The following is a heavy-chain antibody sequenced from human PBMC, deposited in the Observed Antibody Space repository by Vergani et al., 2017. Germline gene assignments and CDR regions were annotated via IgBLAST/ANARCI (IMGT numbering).Heavy chain of an antibody. Sequence: QVQLVQSGAEVKKPGSSVKVSCKASRGTFSSYTISWVRQAPGQGLEWMGRIIPILDITNYAQKFQGRVTMTTDTSTSTAYMELRSLRSDDTAVYYCARDMGGYCSGGSCPPINWGQGTLVTVSS. CDR2: IIPILDIT. V-gene: IGHV1-69*08. CDR1: RGTFSSYT. J-gene: IGHJ4*02. CDR3: ARDMGGYCSGGSCPPIN. D-gene: IGHD2-15*01.